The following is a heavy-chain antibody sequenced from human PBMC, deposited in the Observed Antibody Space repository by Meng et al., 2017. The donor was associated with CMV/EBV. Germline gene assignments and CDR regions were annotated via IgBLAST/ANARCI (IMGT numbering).Heavy chain of an antibody. J-gene: IGHJ4*02. CDR2: IYYSGST. CDR1: GSISSGGYY. Sequence: GSISSGGYYWSWIRQHPGKGLEWIWYIYYSGSTYYNPSLKSRVTISVDTSKNQFSLKLSSVTAADTAVYYCAREGIVVVPASRYFDYWGQGTLVTVSS. V-gene: IGHV4-31*02. CDR3: AREGIVVVPASRYFDY. D-gene: IGHD2-2*01.